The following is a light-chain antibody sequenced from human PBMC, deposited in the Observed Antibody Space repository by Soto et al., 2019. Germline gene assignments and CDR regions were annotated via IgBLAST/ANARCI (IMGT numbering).Light chain of an antibody. CDR1: QSVSSN. Sequence: EIVMTQSPATLSVSPGERATLSCRASQSVSSNLAWYQQQPGQAPRLLIYGASTRATRIPARFSGSGSGTEFTLTISILPSEDFAVYYCQQYNTWPITFGQGTRLEIK. CDR3: QQYNTWPIT. V-gene: IGKV3D-15*01. J-gene: IGKJ5*01. CDR2: GAS.